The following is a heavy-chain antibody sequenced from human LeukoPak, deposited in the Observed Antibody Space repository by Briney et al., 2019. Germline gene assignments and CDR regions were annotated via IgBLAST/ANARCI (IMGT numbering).Heavy chain of an antibody. CDR2: IHYSGKV. J-gene: IGHJ4*02. CDR1: GGSLRSSGHW. V-gene: IGHV4-39*01. CDR3: ARQSGDQSSAWYFDA. D-gene: IGHD6-19*01. Sequence: PSETLSLTCTVSGGSLRSSGHWWVWIRQPPGKGLEWIGSIHYSGKVYYNPSLKSRVTTSVDTSTDQFSLRLSSATAADTAIYYCARQSGDQSSAWYFDAWGQGTLVTVSS.